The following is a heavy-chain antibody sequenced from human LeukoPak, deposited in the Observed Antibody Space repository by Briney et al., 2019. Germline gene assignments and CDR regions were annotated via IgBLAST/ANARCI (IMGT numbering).Heavy chain of an antibody. Sequence: ASVKVSCKASGYTFIVHCIHWVRQAPGQGLEWMGWVNPSSGGTNYAQKFQDRVTMTRDTSINTAYMELSSLRSDDTAVYYCARTRTGKPDFWGQGTLVTVSS. CDR1: GYTFIVHC. CDR3: ARTRTGKPDF. V-gene: IGHV1-2*02. J-gene: IGHJ4*02. CDR2: VNPSSGGT. D-gene: IGHD1-14*01.